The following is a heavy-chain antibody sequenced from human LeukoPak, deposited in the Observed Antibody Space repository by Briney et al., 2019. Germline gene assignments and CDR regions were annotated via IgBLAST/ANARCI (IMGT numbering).Heavy chain of an antibody. J-gene: IGHJ6*03. V-gene: IGHV4-30-4*08. CDR2: IYYSGST. CDR1: GGSISSGDYY. CDR3: ARGGVGDGYNYYYYYYMDV. Sequence: SQTLSLTCTVSGGSISSGDYYWSWIRQPPGKGLEWIGYIYYSGSTYYNPSLKSRVTISVDTSKNQFSLKLSSVTAADTAVYYCARGGVGDGYNYYYYYYMDVWGKGTTVTVSS. D-gene: IGHD5-24*01.